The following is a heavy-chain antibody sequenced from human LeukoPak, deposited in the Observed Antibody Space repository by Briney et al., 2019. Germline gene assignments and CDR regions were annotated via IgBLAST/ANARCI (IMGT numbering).Heavy chain of an antibody. CDR2: IYNSGST. J-gene: IGHJ4*02. CDR3: ARLGYGGTDDY. CDR1: GGSISSYY. V-gene: IGHV4-59*01. D-gene: IGHD4-23*01. Sequence: SETLSLTCTVSGGSISSYYWSWIRQPPGKGLEWIGYIYNSGSTNYNPSLKSRVTISVDTSKNQFSLKLSSVTAADTAVYYCARLGYGGTDDYWGQGTLVTVSS.